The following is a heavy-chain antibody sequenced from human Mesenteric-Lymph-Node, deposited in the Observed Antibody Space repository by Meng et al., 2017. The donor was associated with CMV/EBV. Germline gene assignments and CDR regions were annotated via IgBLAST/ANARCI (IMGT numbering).Heavy chain of an antibody. CDR2: ISSSSSYI. V-gene: IGHV3-21*01. CDR3: ARVSLAAAGTFWFDP. J-gene: IGHJ5*02. Sequence: EVQLMESGXXLVKPGGSLRLSCAXSGFTFSSYGMNWVRQAPGKGLEWVSSISSSSSYIYYADSVKGRFTISRDNAKNSLYLQMNSLRAEDTAVYYCARVSLAAAGTFWFDPWGQGTLVTVSS. D-gene: IGHD6-13*01. CDR1: GFTFSSYG.